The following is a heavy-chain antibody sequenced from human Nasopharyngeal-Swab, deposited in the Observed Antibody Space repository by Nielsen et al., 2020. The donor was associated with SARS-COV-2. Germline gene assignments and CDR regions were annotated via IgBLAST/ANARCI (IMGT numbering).Heavy chain of an antibody. V-gene: IGHV3-66*01. CDR2: IYSGGST. Sequence: GGSLRLSCAASGFTVSSNYMSWVRQAPGKGLEWVSVIYSGGSTYYADSVKGRFTTSRDNSKNTLYLQMNSLRAEDTAVYYCASSPYYYYGMDVWGQGTTVTVSS. J-gene: IGHJ6*02. CDR1: GFTVSSNY. CDR3: ASSPYYYYGMDV.